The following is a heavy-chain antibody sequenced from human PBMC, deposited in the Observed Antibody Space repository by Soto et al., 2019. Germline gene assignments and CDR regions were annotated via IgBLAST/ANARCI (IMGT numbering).Heavy chain of an antibody. Sequence: ASVKVSCKASGYTFTSYAMHWVRQAPGQRLEWMGWINAGNGNTKYSQKFQGRVTITRDTSASTAYMELSSLRSEDTAVYYCARAGDYYDKPWSLLRGASGTKLAFDIWGQGTMVTVSS. CDR2: INAGNGNT. CDR1: GYTFTSYA. V-gene: IGHV1-3*01. CDR3: ARAGDYYDKPWSLLRGASGTKLAFDI. D-gene: IGHD3-22*01. J-gene: IGHJ3*02.